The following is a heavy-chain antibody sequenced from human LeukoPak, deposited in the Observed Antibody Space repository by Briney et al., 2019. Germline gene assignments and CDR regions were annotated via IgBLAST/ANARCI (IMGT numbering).Heavy chain of an antibody. CDR1: GFTFSSYS. J-gene: IGHJ4*02. V-gene: IGHV3-21*01. CDR2: ISSSSSYI. D-gene: IGHD5-18*01. CDR3: ARHVSARGYSYGCGAFVDY. Sequence: PGGSLRLSCAASGFTFSSYSMNWVRQAPGKGLEWVSSISSSSSYIYYADSVKGRFTISRDNAKNSLYLQMNSLRAEDTAVYYCARHVSARGYSYGCGAFVDYWGQGTLVTVSS.